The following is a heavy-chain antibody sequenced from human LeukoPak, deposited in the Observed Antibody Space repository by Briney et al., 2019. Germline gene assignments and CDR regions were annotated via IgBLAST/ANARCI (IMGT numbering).Heavy chain of an antibody. CDR3: ARGWYYDYVWGSYRYTGYYYYGMDV. CDR1: GGSISSGGYY. CDR2: INHSGST. Sequence: SETLSLTCTVSGGSISSGGYYWSWIRQHPGKGLEWIGEINHSGSTNYNPSLKSRVTISVDTSKNQFSLKLSSVTAADTAVYYCARGWYYDYVWGSYRYTGYYYYGMDVWGQGTTVTVSS. J-gene: IGHJ6*02. D-gene: IGHD3-16*02. V-gene: IGHV4-39*07.